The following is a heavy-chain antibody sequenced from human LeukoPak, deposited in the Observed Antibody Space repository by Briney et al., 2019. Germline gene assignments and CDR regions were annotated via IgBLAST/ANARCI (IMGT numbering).Heavy chain of an antibody. D-gene: IGHD3-9*01. CDR3: AKENHGNYDILTTHFDY. Sequence: GGSLRLSCAASGFTFSSYGMHWVRQAPGKGLEWVAVISYDGSNKYYADSVKGRFTISRDNSKNTLYLQMNSLRAEDPAVYYCAKENHGNYDILTTHFDYWGQGNLVTVSS. V-gene: IGHV3-30*18. J-gene: IGHJ4*02. CDR1: GFTFSSYG. CDR2: ISYDGSNK.